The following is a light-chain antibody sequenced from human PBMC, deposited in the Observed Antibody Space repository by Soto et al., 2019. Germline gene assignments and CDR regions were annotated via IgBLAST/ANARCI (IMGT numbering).Light chain of an antibody. CDR2: DVS. CDR1: SSDVGGYNY. J-gene: IGLJ1*01. Sequence: QSVLTQPRSVSGSPGQSVTISCTGTSSDVGGYNYVSWYQQHPGKAPKLMIFDVSKRPSGVPDRFSGSKSANTASLTISGLQAEDEDDYYCCSYAGSYTYVFGTGTKVT. CDR3: CSYAGSYTYV. V-gene: IGLV2-11*01.